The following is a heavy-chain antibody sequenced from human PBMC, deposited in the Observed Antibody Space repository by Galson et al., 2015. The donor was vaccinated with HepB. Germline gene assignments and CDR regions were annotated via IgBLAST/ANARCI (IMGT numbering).Heavy chain of an antibody. Sequence: ETLSLTCTVSGGSINGYYWSWVRQPPGRGLEFIGYIYYSGNTNYNPSLNGRVTISVDTSKNQFSLKLRSVTAADTAVYYCARQGIIGQGGWFDPWGQGTLVTVSS. CDR3: ARQGIIGQGGWFDP. CDR1: GGSINGYY. V-gene: IGHV4-59*01. CDR2: IYYSGNT. D-gene: IGHD2/OR15-2a*01. J-gene: IGHJ5*02.